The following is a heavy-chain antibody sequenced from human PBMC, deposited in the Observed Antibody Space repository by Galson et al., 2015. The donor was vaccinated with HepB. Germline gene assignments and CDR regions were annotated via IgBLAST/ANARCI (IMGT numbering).Heavy chain of an antibody. Sequence: TCSVSGDSINSGNYYWSWIRQSPGKGLEWIGYIHSTGSTYYQSSLESRVSISRDMSKNLFSLRLSSVTAADTATYYCARHLGASFDPWGQGTLVTVSS. V-gene: IGHV4-30-4*01. CDR1: GDSINSGNYY. CDR3: ARHLGASFDP. D-gene: IGHD1-26*01. CDR2: IHSTGST. J-gene: IGHJ5*02.